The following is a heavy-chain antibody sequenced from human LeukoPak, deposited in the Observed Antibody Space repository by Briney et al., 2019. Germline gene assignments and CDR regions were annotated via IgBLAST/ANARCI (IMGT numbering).Heavy chain of an antibody. V-gene: IGHV4-34*01. CDR1: GGSFSGYY. Sequence: SETLSLTCAVYGGSFSGYYWSWIRQPPGKGLEWIGEINHSGSTNYNPSLKSRVTISVDTSKDQFSLKLSSVTAADTAVYYCARTVNRYFDYWGQGTLVTVSS. D-gene: IGHD1-14*01. J-gene: IGHJ4*02. CDR3: ARTVNRYFDY. CDR2: INHSGST.